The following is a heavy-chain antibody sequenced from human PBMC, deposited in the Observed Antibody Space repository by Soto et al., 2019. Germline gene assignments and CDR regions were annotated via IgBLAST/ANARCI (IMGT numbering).Heavy chain of an antibody. D-gene: IGHD2-15*01. V-gene: IGHV1-18*01. Sequence: GYTFTSYGISWVRQAPGQVLERMGWISAYNGNTNYAQRLQGRVTMTTDTSTSTAYMELRSLRSDDTAVYYCARACSGGSCYSVYYYSYMDVWGNGTTVTVSS. J-gene: IGHJ6*03. CDR3: ARACSGGSCYSVYYYSYMDV. CDR2: ISAYNGNT. CDR1: GYTFTSYG.